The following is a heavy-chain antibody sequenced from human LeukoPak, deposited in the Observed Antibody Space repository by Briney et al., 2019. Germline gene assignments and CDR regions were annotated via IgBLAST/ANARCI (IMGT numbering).Heavy chain of an antibody. CDR3: ARDREDSSSWYPYLRPDYYYYYGMDV. Sequence: GASVKVSCKASGYTFTGYYMHWVRQAPGQGLEWMGWINPNSGGTNYAQKLQGRVTMTTDTSTSTAYMELRSLRSDDTAVYYCARDREDSSSWYPYLRPDYYYYYGMDVWGQGTTVTVSS. V-gene: IGHV1-2*02. CDR1: GYTFTGYY. D-gene: IGHD6-13*01. CDR2: INPNSGGT. J-gene: IGHJ6*02.